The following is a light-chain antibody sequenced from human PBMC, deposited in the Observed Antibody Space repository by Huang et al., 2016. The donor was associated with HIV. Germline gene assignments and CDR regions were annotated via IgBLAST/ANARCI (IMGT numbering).Light chain of an antibody. V-gene: IGKV1-8*01. CDR1: QDISND. CDR2: GAS. J-gene: IGKJ4*01. Sequence: AIRMTQSPSSLSASTGDRVNITCRASQDISNDLAWYQQRPGKAPKLQIYGASTLQTGVPSRFSGRGSGTEFTLTISCLQSEDVATYYCQQYHTYALLTFGGGTKVDIK. CDR3: QQYHTYALLT.